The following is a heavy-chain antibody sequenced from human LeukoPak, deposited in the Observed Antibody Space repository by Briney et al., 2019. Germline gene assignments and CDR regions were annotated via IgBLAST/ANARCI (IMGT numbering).Heavy chain of an antibody. CDR3: ASMYSRSYRWDY. Sequence: GESLKISCKGSGHSLTTYWIGWVRQMPGKGLEWMGIIYPGDSDTRYSPSFQGQVTISADKSISTAYLQWSSLKASDTAMYYCASMYSRSYRWDYWGQGTLVTVSS. D-gene: IGHD1-26*01. CDR1: GHSLTTYW. CDR2: IYPGDSDT. V-gene: IGHV5-51*01. J-gene: IGHJ4*02.